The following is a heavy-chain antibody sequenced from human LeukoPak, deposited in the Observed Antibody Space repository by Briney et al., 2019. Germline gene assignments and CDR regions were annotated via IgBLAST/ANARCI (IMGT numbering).Heavy chain of an antibody. V-gene: IGHV3-53*01. J-gene: IGHJ4*02. CDR3: AKVYSSSWYRYYFDY. CDR1: GFTVSSNY. CDR2: IYSGGST. Sequence: QSGGSLRLSCAASGFTVSSNYMSWVRQAPGKGLEWVSVIYSGGSTYYADSVKGRFTISRDNSKNTLYLQMNSLRAEDTAVYYCAKVYSSSWYRYYFDYWGQGTLVTVSS. D-gene: IGHD6-13*01.